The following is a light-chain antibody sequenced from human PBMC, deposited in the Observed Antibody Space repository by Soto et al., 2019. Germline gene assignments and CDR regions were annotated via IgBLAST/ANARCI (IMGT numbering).Light chain of an antibody. V-gene: IGKV1-5*01. Sequence: DIQMTQSTSTLSASVGDIITITCQAVQSISSWLAWYQQKPGKAPKLLIYDASSLESGVPSRFSGSGSGTEFTLTISSLQPDDFAIYDCQQYNSYSYTFSQGTKLEIK. J-gene: IGKJ2*01. CDR3: QQYNSYSYT. CDR1: QSISSW. CDR2: DAS.